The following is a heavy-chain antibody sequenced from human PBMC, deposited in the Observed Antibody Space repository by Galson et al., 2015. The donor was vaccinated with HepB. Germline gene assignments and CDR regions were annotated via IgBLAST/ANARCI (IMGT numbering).Heavy chain of an antibody. CDR3: TTDVYFSSYWSWLDP. D-gene: IGHD2-2*01. V-gene: IGHV3-15*01. Sequence: LRLSCAASGFAFNNAWMNWVRQAPGKGLEWVGRIKSKTDGGTTEYAAPVKGRFTISRDDSRNTLYLQMHSLKTDDTAVYYCTTDVYFSSYWSWLDPWGQGALVTVSS. CDR2: IKSKTDGGTT. J-gene: IGHJ5*02. CDR1: GFAFNNAW.